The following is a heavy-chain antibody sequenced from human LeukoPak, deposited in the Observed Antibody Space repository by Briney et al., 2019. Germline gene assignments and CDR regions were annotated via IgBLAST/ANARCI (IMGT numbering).Heavy chain of an antibody. V-gene: IGHV3-23*01. Sequence: GRSLRPSCAASGFTFSSYAMSWVRQAPGKGLEWVSAISGSGGSTYYADSVKGRFTISRDNSKNTLYLQMNSLRAEDTAVYYCAKGNYDFWSGLDYWGQGTLVTVSS. D-gene: IGHD3-3*01. CDR1: GFTFSSYA. CDR2: ISGSGGST. CDR3: AKGNYDFWSGLDY. J-gene: IGHJ4*02.